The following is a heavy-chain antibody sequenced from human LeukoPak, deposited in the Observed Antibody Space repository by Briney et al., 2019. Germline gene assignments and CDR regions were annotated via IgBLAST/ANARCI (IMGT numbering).Heavy chain of an antibody. J-gene: IGHJ5*02. CDR1: GGSISSSSYY. Sequence: SETLSLTCTVSGGSISSSSYYWGWIRQPPGTGLEWIGSIYYSGSTYYNPPLRSRVTISVDTSKNQFSLKLSSVTAADTAVYYCGRYNYGDYANWFDPWGQGTLVTVSS. V-gene: IGHV4-39*01. CDR3: GRYNYGDYANWFDP. CDR2: IYYSGST. D-gene: IGHD4-17*01.